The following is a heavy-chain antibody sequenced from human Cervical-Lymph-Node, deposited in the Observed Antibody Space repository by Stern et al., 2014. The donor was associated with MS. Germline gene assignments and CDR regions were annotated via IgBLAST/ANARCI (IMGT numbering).Heavy chain of an antibody. CDR1: GFTFSTYT. J-gene: IGHJ4*02. V-gene: IGHV3-30-3*01. CDR2: VSHDGSNK. CDR3: ARRFGYFDS. Sequence: VQLVESGGGVVQPGRSLRLSCAASGFTFSTYTMHWVRKAPGPGLDWVAVVSHDGSNKYYADSVEGRFTISRDNSKNTLYLQMNILRAEDTAVYYCARRFGYFDSWGQGTLVTVSS. D-gene: IGHD3-16*01.